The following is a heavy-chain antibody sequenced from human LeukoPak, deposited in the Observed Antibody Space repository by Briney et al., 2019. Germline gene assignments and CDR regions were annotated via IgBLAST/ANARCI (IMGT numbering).Heavy chain of an antibody. CDR2: IIPIFGTA. V-gene: IGHV1-69*13. Sequence: SVKVSCKASGGTFSSYAISWARQAPGQGLEWMGGIIPIFGTANYAQKFQGRVTITADESTSTAYMELSSLRSEDTAVYYCARDRYCSSTSCPENWFDPWGQGTLVTVSS. D-gene: IGHD2-2*01. CDR1: GGTFSSYA. CDR3: ARDRYCSSTSCPENWFDP. J-gene: IGHJ5*02.